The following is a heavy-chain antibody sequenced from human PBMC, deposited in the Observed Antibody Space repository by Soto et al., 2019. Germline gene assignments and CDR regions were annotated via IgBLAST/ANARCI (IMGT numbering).Heavy chain of an antibody. J-gene: IGHJ6*02. V-gene: IGHV5-10-1*01. CDR2: IDPSDSYT. CDR1: EYSFTSYW. D-gene: IGHD3-10*01. CDR3: AIPYYYGSGSYPLDYYYGMDV. Sequence: ESLNISCKGSEYSFTSYWISWVRQMPGKGLEWMGRIDPSDSYTNYSPSFQAHVTISADRSISTAYLQWSSLKASDTAMYYCAIPYYYGSGSYPLDYYYGMDVWGQGTTVTVSS.